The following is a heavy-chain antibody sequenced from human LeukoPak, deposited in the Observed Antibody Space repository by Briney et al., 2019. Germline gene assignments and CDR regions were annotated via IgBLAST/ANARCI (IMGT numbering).Heavy chain of an antibody. D-gene: IGHD1-1*01. CDR2: ISGSGGGT. Sequence: GGSLRLSCAASGFTFSSYAMSWVRQAPGKGLEWVSAISGSGGGTYYADSVKGRFTISRDNSKNTLYLQMNSLRAEDTAVYYCANPVGTGTTTGDWGQGTLVTVSS. V-gene: IGHV3-23*01. CDR3: ANPVGTGTTTGD. CDR1: GFTFSSYA. J-gene: IGHJ4*02.